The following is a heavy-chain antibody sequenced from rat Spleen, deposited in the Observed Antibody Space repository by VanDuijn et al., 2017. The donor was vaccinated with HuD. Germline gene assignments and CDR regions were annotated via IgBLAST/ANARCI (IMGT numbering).Heavy chain of an antibody. J-gene: IGHJ2*01. Sequence: EVQLVESGGGLVQPGRSLKLSCAASGFTFSNYDMAWVRQAPTKGLEWVASISPSGGSTYYRDSVKGRFTISRENAKSTLSLQMESLRSEDTATYYCARRHYGYTDYFDCWGQGVMVTVSS. CDR1: GFTFSNYD. CDR3: ARRHYGYTDYFDC. V-gene: IGHV5-25*01. CDR2: ISPSGGST. D-gene: IGHD1-9*01.